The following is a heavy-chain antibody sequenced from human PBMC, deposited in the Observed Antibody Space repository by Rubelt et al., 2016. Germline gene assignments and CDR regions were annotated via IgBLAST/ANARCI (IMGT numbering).Heavy chain of an antibody. CDR2: VYYNGRT. J-gene: IGHJ5*02. CDR3: ARDTHLDA. V-gene: IGHV4-39*07. CDR1: GGSITSDNYW. D-gene: IGHD2-15*01. Sequence: QLQLQESGPGLVKPSETLSLICTVSGGSITSDNYWWGWIRQPPGKGLEWVGNVYYNGRTYCNPSFKSRVTISVDTSKNQFSLKLTSVTAADTAVYYCARDTHLDAWGQGTLVTVS.